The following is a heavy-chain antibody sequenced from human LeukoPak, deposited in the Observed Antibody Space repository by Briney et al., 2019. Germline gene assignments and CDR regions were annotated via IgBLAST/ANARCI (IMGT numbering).Heavy chain of an antibody. CDR3: ARHVGFITMVRGVINNNWFDP. CDR2: IYYSGSP. D-gene: IGHD3-10*01. J-gene: IGHJ5*02. Sequence: SETLSLTCAVSGGSISSSSYYWGWIRQPPGKGLEWIGSIYYSGSPYYNPSLKSRVTISVDTSKKQFSLKLSSVTAADTAVYYCARHVGFITMVRGVINNNWFDPWGQGTLVTVSS. CDR1: GGSISSSSYY. V-gene: IGHV4-39*01.